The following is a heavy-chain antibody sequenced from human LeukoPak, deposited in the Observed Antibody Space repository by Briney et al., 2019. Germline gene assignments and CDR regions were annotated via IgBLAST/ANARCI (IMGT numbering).Heavy chain of an antibody. D-gene: IGHD6-19*01. CDR2: IYYSGST. J-gene: IGHJ4*02. Sequence: SETLSLTCTVSGGPISSSSYYWGWIRQPPGKGLEWIGSIYYSGSTYYNPSLKSRITISVDTSKNQFSLKLRSVTAADTAVYYCARLSSQWLIDYWGQGTLVTVSS. CDR3: ARLSSQWLIDY. V-gene: IGHV4-39*01. CDR1: GGPISSSSYY.